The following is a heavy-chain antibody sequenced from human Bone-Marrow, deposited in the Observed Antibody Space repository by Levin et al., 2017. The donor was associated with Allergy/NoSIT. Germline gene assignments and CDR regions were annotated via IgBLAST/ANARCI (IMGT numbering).Heavy chain of an antibody. Sequence: GGSLRLSCAASGFTFSSYAMSWVRQAPGKGLEWVSAISGSGGSTYYADSVKGRFTISRDNSKNTLYLQMNSLRAEDTAVYYCAKRGGGTLFTPPPKNQSPYYYYGMDGWGQGTTVTVSS. J-gene: IGHJ6*02. V-gene: IGHV3-23*01. D-gene: IGHD3-16*01. CDR2: ISGSGGST. CDR3: AKRGGGTLFTPPPKNQSPYYYYGMDG. CDR1: GFTFSSYA.